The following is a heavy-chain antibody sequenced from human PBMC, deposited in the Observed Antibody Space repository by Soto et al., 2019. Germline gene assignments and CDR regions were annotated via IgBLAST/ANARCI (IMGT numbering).Heavy chain of an antibody. J-gene: IGHJ4*02. CDR1: GGSISSYY. CDR2: IYTSGST. D-gene: IGHD3-22*01. V-gene: IGHV4-4*07. Sequence: SETLSLTCTVSGGSISSYYWSWIRQPAGKGLEWIGRIYTSGSTNYNPSLKSRVTMSVDTSKNQFSLKLSSVTAADTAVYYCARDSDDSSGYSQFDYWGQGTLVTVSS. CDR3: ARDSDDSSGYSQFDY.